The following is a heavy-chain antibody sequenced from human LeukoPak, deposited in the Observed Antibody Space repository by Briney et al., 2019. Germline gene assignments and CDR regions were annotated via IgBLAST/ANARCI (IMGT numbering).Heavy chain of an antibody. J-gene: IGHJ4*02. CDR2: IRYDGSNK. CDR1: GFTFSTYG. CDR3: AKSAVRGLPVLGN. Sequence: PGGSLRLSCAASGFTFSTYGMHWVRQAPGKGLEWVAFIRYDGSNKFYADSVKGRFTISRDNSNNTLYVQMNSLRAEDTAVYYCAKSAVRGLPVLGNWGQGTLVTVSS. D-gene: IGHD2-21*02. V-gene: IGHV3-30*02.